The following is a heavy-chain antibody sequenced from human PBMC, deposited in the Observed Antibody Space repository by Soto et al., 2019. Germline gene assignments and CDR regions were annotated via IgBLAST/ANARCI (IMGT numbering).Heavy chain of an antibody. CDR2: ISYDGSNK. V-gene: IGHV3-30*18. Sequence: PGGSLRLSCAASGFTFSSYGMHWVRQAPGKGLEGVAVISYDGSNKYYADSVKGRFTISRDNSKNTLYLQMNSLRAEDTAVYYCAKAFEVGATHYYYYYGMDVWGQGTTVTVSS. CDR1: GFTFSSYG. D-gene: IGHD1-26*01. CDR3: AKAFEVGATHYYYYYGMDV. J-gene: IGHJ6*02.